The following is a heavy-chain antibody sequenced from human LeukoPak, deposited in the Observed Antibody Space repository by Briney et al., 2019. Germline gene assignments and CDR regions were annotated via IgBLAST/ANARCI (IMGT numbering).Heavy chain of an antibody. V-gene: IGHV4-59*01. J-gene: IGHJ5*02. CDR1: GGSISSYY. CDR3: ARKWVYCSGGSCYPNWFDP. D-gene: IGHD2-15*01. Sequence: PSETLSLTCTVSGGSISSYYWSWIRQPPGKGLEWIGYIYYSGSTNYNPSLKSRVTISVDTSKNQFSLKLSSVTAADTAVYYCARKWVYCSGGSCYPNWFDPWGQGTLVTVSS. CDR2: IYYSGST.